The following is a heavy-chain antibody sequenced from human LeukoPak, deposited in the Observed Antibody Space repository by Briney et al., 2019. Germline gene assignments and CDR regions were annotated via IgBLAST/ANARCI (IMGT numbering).Heavy chain of an antibody. J-gene: IGHJ4*02. CDR1: GFTFSNAW. Sequence: GGSLRLSCAASGFTFSNAWMSWVRQAPGKGLEWVGRIKSKTDGGTTDYAAPVKGRFTISRDDSKNTLYLQMNSLRAEDTAVYYCVRGAYSSSWLNFDYWGQGTLVTVSS. D-gene: IGHD6-13*01. V-gene: IGHV3-15*01. CDR2: IKSKTDGGTT. CDR3: VRGAYSSSWLNFDY.